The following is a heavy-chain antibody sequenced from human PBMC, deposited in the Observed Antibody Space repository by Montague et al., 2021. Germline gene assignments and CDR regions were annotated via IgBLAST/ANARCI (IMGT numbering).Heavy chain of an antibody. CDR3: ARGRDRYYYMDI. Sequence: SETLSLTCTVSRSLINSDYYWGWIRQPPGKGLEWMGRVAHGGRTYYNRSLKSRVTISVDTSNNHFSLKLSSVTAADTAMYYCARGRDRYYYMDIWGKGTTITVSS. CDR2: VAHGGRT. CDR1: RSLINSDYY. J-gene: IGHJ6*03. V-gene: IGHV4-38-2*02.